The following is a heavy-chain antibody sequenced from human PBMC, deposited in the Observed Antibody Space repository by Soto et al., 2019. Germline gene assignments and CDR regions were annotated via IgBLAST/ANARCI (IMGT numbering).Heavy chain of an antibody. V-gene: IGHV4-34*01. D-gene: IGHD4-17*01. Sequence: SETLSLTCAVHGGSFSGYYWDWIRQPPGKGLEWIGEVNHGGTSNYNPSLKSRAIISVDTSKNQFSLKLSSVTAADTAVYYCARHFPSDYGDYVSWFDPWGQGTLVTVSS. CDR1: GGSFSGYY. CDR2: VNHGGTS. CDR3: ARHFPSDYGDYVSWFDP. J-gene: IGHJ5*02.